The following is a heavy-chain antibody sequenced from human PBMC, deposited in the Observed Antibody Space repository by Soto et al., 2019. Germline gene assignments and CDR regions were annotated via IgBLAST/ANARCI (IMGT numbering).Heavy chain of an antibody. Sequence: PGGSLRLSCAASGFTFSSFPMHWVRQAPGKGLEYVSAISSNGVNTYSANSVKGRFTISRDNSDNTLYLQMNSLRAEDTAMYYCARERDTTGYILRYWGQGTLVTVSS. CDR1: GFTFSSFP. J-gene: IGHJ4*02. CDR3: ARERDTTGYILRY. CDR2: ISSNGVNT. V-gene: IGHV3-64*01. D-gene: IGHD3-9*01.